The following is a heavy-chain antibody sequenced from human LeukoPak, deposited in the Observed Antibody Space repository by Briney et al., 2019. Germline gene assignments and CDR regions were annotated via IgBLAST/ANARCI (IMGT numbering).Heavy chain of an antibody. Sequence: ASVKVSCKASGYTFTGYYMHWVRQAPGQGLEWMGWINPNSGGTNYAQKFQGRVTMTRDTSISTAYMELSRLRSDDTAVYYCARDPFMTTVTHYFDCWGQGTLVTVSS. V-gene: IGHV1-2*02. CDR2: INPNSGGT. CDR1: GYTFTGYY. J-gene: IGHJ4*02. D-gene: IGHD4-17*01. CDR3: ARDPFMTTVTHYFDC.